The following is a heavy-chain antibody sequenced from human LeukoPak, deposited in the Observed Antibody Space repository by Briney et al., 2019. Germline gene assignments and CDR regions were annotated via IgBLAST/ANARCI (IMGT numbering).Heavy chain of an antibody. Sequence: ASVKVSCKASGYTFTNYYMHWVRQAPGQGLEWMGIINPSGGTTTYAQNFQGRVTMTRDTSTTTVYMELSSLRYEDTAVYYCARLGDTGSYNWFNPWGQGTLVTVSS. CDR3: ARLGDTGSYNWFNP. J-gene: IGHJ5*02. CDR1: GYTFTNYY. V-gene: IGHV1-46*01. CDR2: INPSGGTT. D-gene: IGHD3-10*01.